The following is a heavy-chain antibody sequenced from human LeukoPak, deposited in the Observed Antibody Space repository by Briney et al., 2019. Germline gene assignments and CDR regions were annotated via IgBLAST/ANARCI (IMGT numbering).Heavy chain of an antibody. CDR3: ATASPGYDFSFDY. J-gene: IGHJ4*02. V-gene: IGHV1-24*01. Sequence: ASVKVSCKVSGYTLTELSMHWVRQAPGKGREWMGGFDPEDGETIYAQKFQGRVTMTEDTSTDTAYMELSSLRSEDTAVYYCATASPGYDFSFDYWGQGTLVTVSS. CDR2: FDPEDGET. CDR1: GYTLTELS. D-gene: IGHD5-12*01.